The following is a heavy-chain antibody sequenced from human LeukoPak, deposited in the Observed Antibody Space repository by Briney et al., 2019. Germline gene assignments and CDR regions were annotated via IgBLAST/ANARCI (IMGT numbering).Heavy chain of an antibody. D-gene: IGHD3-22*01. CDR3: ARDGNSMIVVADDAFDI. V-gene: IGHV3-21*01. CDR2: ISSSSSYI. Sequence: GGSLRLSCAASGFTFSSYSMNWVRQAPGKGLEWVSSISSSSSYIYYADSVKGRFTISRDNAKNSLYLQMNSLRAEDTAVYYCARDGNSMIVVADDAFDIWGQGTMVTDSS. CDR1: GFTFSSYS. J-gene: IGHJ3*02.